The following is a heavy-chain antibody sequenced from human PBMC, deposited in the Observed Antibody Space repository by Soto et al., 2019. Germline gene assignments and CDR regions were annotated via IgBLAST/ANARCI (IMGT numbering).Heavy chain of an antibody. J-gene: IGHJ4*02. CDR1: GFTFSNYG. CDR2: MSNDGKNK. CDR3: ARDVYCRTNTCRRNIVEY. V-gene: IGHV3-30*03. Sequence: QVQLLQSGGGVVQPGRSLRLTCAASGFTFSNYGMHWVRQAPGKGLAWVAIMSNDGKNKFYADSVKGRFTISRDDSKNALYPQTDSLKTEDTAVYFCARDVYCRTNTCRRNIVEYRGQGALVSVSS. D-gene: IGHD2-15*01.